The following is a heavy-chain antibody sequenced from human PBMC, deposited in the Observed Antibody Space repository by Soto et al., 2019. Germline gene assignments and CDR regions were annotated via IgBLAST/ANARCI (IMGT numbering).Heavy chain of an antibody. J-gene: IGHJ6*02. Sequence: PGEPLKISCKGSGYMFSNYWIGWVRQMPGKGLEWMGRINPSDSYTKYSPSFEGHVTISVDKSITTAHLQWSSLKASDTAMYYCARNLGDGMDVWGQGTTVTVSS. D-gene: IGHD3-16*01. CDR2: INPSDSYT. CDR3: ARNLGDGMDV. V-gene: IGHV5-10-1*01. CDR1: GYMFSNYW.